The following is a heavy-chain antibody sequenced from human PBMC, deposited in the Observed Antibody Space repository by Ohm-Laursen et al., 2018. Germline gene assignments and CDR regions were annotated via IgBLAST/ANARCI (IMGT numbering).Heavy chain of an antibody. V-gene: IGHV3-23*01. D-gene: IGHD5-24*01. CDR2: ISGSGEST. CDR1: GLTFSSYA. J-gene: IGHJ4*02. Sequence: SLRLSCAASGLTFSSYAMNWVRQAPGKGLEWVSAISGSGESTYHADSVKGRFTTSRDNSKNTLYLQMNSLRAEDTAVYYCARHDGYGRWGQGTRVTVSS. CDR3: ARHDGYGR.